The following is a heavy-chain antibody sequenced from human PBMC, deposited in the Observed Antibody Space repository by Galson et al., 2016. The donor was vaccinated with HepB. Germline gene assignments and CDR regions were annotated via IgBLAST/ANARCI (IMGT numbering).Heavy chain of an antibody. CDR2: ISASSIYK. CDR1: GFTFSTYS. D-gene: IGHD1-26*01. CDR3: AVGGRGRQSPFDY. J-gene: IGHJ4*02. Sequence: SLRLSCAASGFTFSTYSMNWVRQAPGKGLEWVSFISASSIYKDYADSVKGRFTIYRDNAKNSLSLQMNSLRAEDTAVYYCAVGGRGRQSPFDYWGQGTQVTVSS. V-gene: IGHV3-21*01.